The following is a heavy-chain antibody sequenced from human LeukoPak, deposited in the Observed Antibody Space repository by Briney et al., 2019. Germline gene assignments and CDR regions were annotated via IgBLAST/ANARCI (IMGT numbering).Heavy chain of an antibody. CDR1: GGSISSSSYY. D-gene: IGHD6-13*01. Sequence: PSETLSLTCTVSGGSISSSSYYWGWIRQPPGTGLEWIGSIYYSGSTYYSPSLKSRVTISVDTSKNQFSLKLSSVTAADTAVYYCGGYYSHVIAAAGMEPDYWGQGTLVTVSS. V-gene: IGHV4-39*01. J-gene: IGHJ4*02. CDR2: IYYSGST. CDR3: GGYYSHVIAAAGMEPDY.